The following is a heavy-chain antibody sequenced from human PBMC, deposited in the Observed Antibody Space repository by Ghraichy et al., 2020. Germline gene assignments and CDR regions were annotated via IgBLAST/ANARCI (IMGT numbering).Heavy chain of an antibody. Sequence: GESLNISCAASGFTFSSYSMNWVRQAPGKGLEWVSSISSSSSYIYYADSVKGRFTISRDNAKNSLYLQMNSLRAEDTAVYYCARGYSSWFDPWGQGTLVTVSS. V-gene: IGHV3-21*01. CDR3: ARGYSSWFDP. CDR1: GFTFSSYS. J-gene: IGHJ5*02. D-gene: IGHD5-18*01. CDR2: ISSSSSYI.